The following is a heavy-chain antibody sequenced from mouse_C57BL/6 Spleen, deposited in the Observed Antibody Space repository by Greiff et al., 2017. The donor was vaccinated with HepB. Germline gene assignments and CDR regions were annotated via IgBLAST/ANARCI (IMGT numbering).Heavy chain of an antibody. Sequence: VQLQQSGAELVRPGTSVKVSCKASGYAFTNYLIEWVKQRPGQGLEWIGVINPGSGGKNYNEKFKGKATLTADKSSSTAYMQLSSLTSEDSAVYFCARSRGTGTGYFDYWGQGTTLTVSS. CDR3: ARSRGTGTGYFDY. CDR2: INPGSGGK. J-gene: IGHJ2*01. D-gene: IGHD4-1*01. CDR1: GYAFTNYL. V-gene: IGHV1-54*01.